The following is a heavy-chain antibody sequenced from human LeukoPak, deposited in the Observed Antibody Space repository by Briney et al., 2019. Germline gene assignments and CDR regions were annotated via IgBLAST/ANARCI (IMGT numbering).Heavy chain of an antibody. CDR3: AKDTPTYGGKGSIDY. D-gene: IGHD4-23*01. CDR1: GLTFSSYG. J-gene: IGHJ4*02. V-gene: IGHV3-30*18. Sequence: GGSLRLSCAASGLTFSSYGMHWVRQAPGKGLEWVAIISYDGNIKFYADSVKGRFTISRDNSKNTLFLQMNSLRAEDTAVYYCAKDTPTYGGKGSIDYWGQGTLVTVSS. CDR2: ISYDGNIK.